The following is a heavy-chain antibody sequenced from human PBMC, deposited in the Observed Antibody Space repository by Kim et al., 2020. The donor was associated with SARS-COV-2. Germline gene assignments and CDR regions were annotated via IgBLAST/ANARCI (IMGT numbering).Heavy chain of an antibody. CDR1: GFTFSSYG. J-gene: IGHJ6*02. CDR2: IWYDGSNK. CDR3: ARDRGRYNWNDQAHYYYYYGMDV. D-gene: IGHD1-20*01. V-gene: IGHV3-33*01. Sequence: GGSLRLSCAASGFTFSSYGMHWVRQAPGKGLEWVAVIWYDGSNKYYADSVKGRFTISRDNSKNTLYLQMNSLRAEDTAVYYCARDRGRYNWNDQAHYYYYYGMDVWGQGTTVTVSS.